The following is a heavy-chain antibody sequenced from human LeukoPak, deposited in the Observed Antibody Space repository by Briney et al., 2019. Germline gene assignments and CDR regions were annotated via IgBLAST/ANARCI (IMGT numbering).Heavy chain of an antibody. CDR3: ARKLWFGEASDAFDM. V-gene: IGHV1-18*01. CDR2: ISAYNDNT. D-gene: IGHD3-10*01. CDR1: GYTFTSYG. J-gene: IGHJ3*02. Sequence: ASVTLSCNASGYTFTSYGISWVRQPPGQGLEWMGWISAYNDNTNYAQKFQGRVTMTTDTSTSTAYMELRSLRSDDTAVYYCARKLWFGEASDAFDMWGQGTMVTVSS.